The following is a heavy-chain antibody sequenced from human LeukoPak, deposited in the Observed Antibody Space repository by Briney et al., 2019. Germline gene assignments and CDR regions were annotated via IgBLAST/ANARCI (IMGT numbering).Heavy chain of an antibody. D-gene: IGHD6-13*01. V-gene: IGHV4-34*01. CDR3: ARGAYSSSWYVLVGGINVYYFDY. J-gene: IGHJ4*02. CDR2: INHSGST. CDR1: GGSFSGYY. Sequence: PSETLSLTCAVYGGSFSGYYWSWIRQPPGKGLEWIGEINHSGSTNYNPSLKSRVTISVDTSKNQFSLKLSSVTAADTAVYYCARGAYSSSWYVLVGGINVYYFDYWGQGTLVTVSS.